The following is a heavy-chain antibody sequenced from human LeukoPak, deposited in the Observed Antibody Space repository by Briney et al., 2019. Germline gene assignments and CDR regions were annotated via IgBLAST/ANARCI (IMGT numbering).Heavy chain of an antibody. V-gene: IGHV4-34*01. Sequence: SEALSLTCAVYGGSFSGYYWSWIRQPPGKGLEWIGEINHSGSTNYNPSLKSRVTISVDTSKNQFSLKLSSVTAADTAVYYCARALSITMVRGTPYMDVWGKGTTVNVSS. CDR2: INHSGST. CDR3: ARALSITMVRGTPYMDV. D-gene: IGHD3-10*01. J-gene: IGHJ6*03. CDR1: GGSFSGYY.